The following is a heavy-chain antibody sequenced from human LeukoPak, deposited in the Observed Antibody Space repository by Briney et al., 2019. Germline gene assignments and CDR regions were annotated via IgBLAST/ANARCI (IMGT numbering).Heavy chain of an antibody. J-gene: IGHJ4*02. CDR1: GFTFSSYA. V-gene: IGHV3-64*01. D-gene: IGHD3-22*01. CDR3: ARDLAYDNSGYYYFDY. Sequence: PGGSLRLSCAASGFTFSSYAMHWVRQAPGKGLEYVSAISTNGDSTYYSNSVEGRFTISRDNSKNTLYLQMGSLRAEDMAVYYCARDLAYDNSGYYYFDYWGQGTLVTVST. CDR2: ISTNGDST.